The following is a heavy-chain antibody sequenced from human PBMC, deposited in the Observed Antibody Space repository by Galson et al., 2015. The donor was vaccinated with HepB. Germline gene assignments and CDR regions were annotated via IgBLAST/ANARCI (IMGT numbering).Heavy chain of an antibody. CDR2: IIPIFGTA. V-gene: IGHV1-69*13. D-gene: IGHD3-22*01. Sequence: SVKVSCKASGGTFSSYAISWVRQAPGQGLEWMGGIIPIFGTANYAQKFQGRVTITADESTSTAYMELSSLRSEDTAVYYCARDRFGGYYDRDYYYYYMDVWGKGTTVTVSS. CDR1: GGTFSSYA. CDR3: ARDRFGGYYDRDYYYYYMDV. J-gene: IGHJ6*03.